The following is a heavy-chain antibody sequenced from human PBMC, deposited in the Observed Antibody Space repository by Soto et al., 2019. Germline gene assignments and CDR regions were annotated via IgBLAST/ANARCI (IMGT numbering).Heavy chain of an antibody. Sequence: QIALKESGPTLVKPKQTLTLTCTFSGFSLTTSGVGVGWIRQLPGKDLEWLALIYWDDDKRYTPSLKSRLTITMDTSKNQVVLTMTNMYAVDTATYYYAHRSTGTSNFDYWGQGILVTVAS. J-gene: IGHJ4*02. V-gene: IGHV2-5*02. CDR1: GFSLTTSGVG. D-gene: IGHD2-8*02. CDR3: AHRSTGTSNFDY. CDR2: IYWDDDK.